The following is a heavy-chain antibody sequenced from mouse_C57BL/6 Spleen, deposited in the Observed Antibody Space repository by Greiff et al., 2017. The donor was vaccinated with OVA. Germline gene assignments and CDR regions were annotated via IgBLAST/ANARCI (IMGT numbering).Heavy chain of an antibody. CDR3: TRDYDGAYWYFYV. CDR1: GYTFTDYE. J-gene: IGHJ1*03. D-gene: IGHD2-4*01. V-gene: IGHV1-15*01. Sequence: QVQLQQSGAELVRPGASVTLSCKASGYTFTDYEMHWVKQTPVHGLEWIGAIDPETGGTAYNQKFQGKAILTADKSSSTAYMELRSLTSEDSAVYYCTRDYDGAYWYFYVWGTGTTVTVSS. CDR2: IDPETGGT.